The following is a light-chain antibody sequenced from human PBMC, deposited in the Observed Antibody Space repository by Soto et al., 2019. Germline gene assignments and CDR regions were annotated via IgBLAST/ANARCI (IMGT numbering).Light chain of an antibody. CDR3: CSYVGSYSYV. CDR2: DVI. V-gene: IGLV2-11*01. Sequence: QSALTQPPSASESPGQSVTIYCTGTSSDVGAYNSVSWYQEHPGKAPKLMIYDVIKRPSGVPDRFSGSKSGNTASLTISGLLAEDEADYYCCSYVGSYSYVFGTGTKLTVL. CDR1: SSDVGAYNS. J-gene: IGLJ1*01.